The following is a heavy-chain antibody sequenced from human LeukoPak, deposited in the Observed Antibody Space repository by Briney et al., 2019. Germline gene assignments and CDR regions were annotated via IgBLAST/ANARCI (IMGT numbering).Heavy chain of an antibody. D-gene: IGHD1-26*01. CDR3: VRDRGTYRPIDY. J-gene: IGHJ4*02. V-gene: IGHV3-21*04. CDR1: AFSLNAYN. Sequence: GGSLRLSCAASAFSLNAYNMNWVRQAPGKGLEWVSSISYTGTYIYYADSVKGRFTISRDNAQNSLYLQTNSLRAEDTAIYYCVRDRGTYRPIDYWGQGTLVTVSS. CDR2: ISYTGTYI.